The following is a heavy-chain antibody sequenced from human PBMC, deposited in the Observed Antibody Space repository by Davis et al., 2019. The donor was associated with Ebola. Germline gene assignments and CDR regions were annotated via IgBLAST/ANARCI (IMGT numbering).Heavy chain of an antibody. V-gene: IGHV1-69*06. D-gene: IGHD1-26*01. CDR2: IIPIFGTA. Sequence: SVKVSCKASGYSFTDDGISWVRQAPGQGLEWMGGIIPIFGTANYAQKFQGRVTITADKSTSTAYMELSSLRSEDTAVYYCARRVGARSGFDYWGQGSLVTVSS. J-gene: IGHJ4*02. CDR1: GYSFTDDG. CDR3: ARRVGARSGFDY.